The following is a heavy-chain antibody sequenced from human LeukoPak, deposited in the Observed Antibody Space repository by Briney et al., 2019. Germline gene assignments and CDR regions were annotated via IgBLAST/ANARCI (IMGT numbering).Heavy chain of an antibody. CDR1: GGTFSSYA. CDR2: IIPIFGTA. CDR3: ARERRVILTGYPDY. J-gene: IGHJ4*02. V-gene: IGHV1-69*13. Sequence: SVKVSCKASGGTFSSYAISWVRQAPGQGLEWMGGIIPIFGTANYAQKFQGRVTITADESTSTAYMELSSLRSEDTAVYYCARERRVILTGYPDYWGQGTLVTVSS. D-gene: IGHD3-9*01.